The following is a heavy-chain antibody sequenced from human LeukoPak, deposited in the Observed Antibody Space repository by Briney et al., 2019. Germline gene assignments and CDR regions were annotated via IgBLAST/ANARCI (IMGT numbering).Heavy chain of an antibody. CDR1: GYTFTSYG. CDR2: ISAYNGNT. D-gene: IGHD4-17*01. CDR3: ARHYGVYYYYFYMDV. V-gene: IGHV1-18*01. J-gene: IGHJ6*03. Sequence: GASVKVSCKASGYTFTSYGISWVRQAPGQGLAWMGWISAYNGNTNYGQKFQGRVTMTTDTSTTTAYMELRSLTSDDTAVYYCARHYGVYYYYFYMDVWGEGTTVTVSS.